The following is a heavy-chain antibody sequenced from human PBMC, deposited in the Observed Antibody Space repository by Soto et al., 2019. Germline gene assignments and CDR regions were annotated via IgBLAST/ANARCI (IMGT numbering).Heavy chain of an antibody. J-gene: IGHJ6*02. CDR2: INPSGGST. CDR1: GYTFTSYY. D-gene: IGHD6-19*01. V-gene: IGHV1-46*01. Sequence: ASVKVSCKASGYTFTSYYMHWVRQAPGQGLEWMGIINPSGGSTSYARKFRSRVTMTRDTSTSTVYRELGSLRSDDTAVYYCARDSRAVARFDYYSYGMDVWGQGTTVTVSS. CDR3: ARDSRAVARFDYYSYGMDV.